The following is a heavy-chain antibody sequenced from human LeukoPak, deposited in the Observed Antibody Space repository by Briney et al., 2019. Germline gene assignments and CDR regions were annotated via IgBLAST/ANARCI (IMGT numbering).Heavy chain of an antibody. Sequence: PGGSLRLSCAASGFTFSGYAMSWVRQAPGKGLEWVSVISGSGGSTYYADSVKGRFTISRDNSKSTLYLQMNSLRAEDTAVYYCAKSRELFRRDTYFNFWGQETLVTVSS. J-gene: IGHJ4*02. CDR1: GFTFSGYA. D-gene: IGHD3-10*01. CDR3: AKSRELFRRDTYFNF. CDR2: ISGSGGST. V-gene: IGHV3-23*01.